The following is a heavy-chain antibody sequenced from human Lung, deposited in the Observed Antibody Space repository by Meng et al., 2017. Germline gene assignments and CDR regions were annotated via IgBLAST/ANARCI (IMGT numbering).Heavy chain of an antibody. D-gene: IGHD4-11*01. CDR3: ARGPTTMAHDFDY. Sequence: VQLHPWGPVVLRPSETLSLTCVVSGGSFSDYYWSWIRQPPGKGLEWIGEINHSGSTNYNPSLESRATISVDTSQNNLSLKLSSVTAADSAVYYCARGPTTMAHDFDYWGQGTLVTVSS. CDR2: INHSGST. V-gene: IGHV4-34*01. CDR1: GGSFSDYY. J-gene: IGHJ4*02.